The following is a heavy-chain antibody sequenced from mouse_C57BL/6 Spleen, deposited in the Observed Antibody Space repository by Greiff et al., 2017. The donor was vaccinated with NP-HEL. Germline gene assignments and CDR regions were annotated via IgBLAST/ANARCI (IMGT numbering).Heavy chain of an antibody. CDR1: GFNIKNTY. CDR3: ARWDYGSSYGGWYFDV. CDR2: IDPANGNT. V-gene: IGHV14-3*01. D-gene: IGHD1-1*01. Sequence: VHVKQSVAELVRPGASVKLSCTASGFNIKNTYMHWVKQRPEQGLEWIGRIDPANGNTKYAPKFQGKATITADTSSNTAYLQLSSLTSEDTAIYYCARWDYGSSYGGWYFDVWGTGTTVTVSS. J-gene: IGHJ1*03.